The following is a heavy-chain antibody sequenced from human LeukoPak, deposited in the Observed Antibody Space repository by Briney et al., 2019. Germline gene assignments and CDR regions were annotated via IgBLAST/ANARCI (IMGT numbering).Heavy chain of an antibody. V-gene: IGHV4-4*02. D-gene: IGHD4-11*01. CDR2: IYYSGST. CDR1: GGSISSNNW. J-gene: IGHJ4*02. CDR3: ARALQEVDY. Sequence: SETLSLTCAVSGGSISSNNWWGWVRQPPGKGLEWIGYIYYSGSTYYNPSLKSRVTISVDTSKNQFSLKLSSVTAADTAVYYCARALQEVDYWGQGTLVTVSS.